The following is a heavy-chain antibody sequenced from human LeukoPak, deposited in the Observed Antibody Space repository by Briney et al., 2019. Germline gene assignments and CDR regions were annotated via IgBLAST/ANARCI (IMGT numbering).Heavy chain of an antibody. CDR1: GGSISSYY. Sequence: SETLSLTCTVSGGSISSYYWSWIRQPPGKGLEWIGYIYYSGSTNYNPSLKSRVTISVDTSKNQFSLKLSSVTAADTAVYYCASSDWNYSAYYYYMDVWGKGTTVTASS. CDR3: ASSDWNYSAYYYYMDV. J-gene: IGHJ6*03. D-gene: IGHD1-7*01. CDR2: IYYSGST. V-gene: IGHV4-59*01.